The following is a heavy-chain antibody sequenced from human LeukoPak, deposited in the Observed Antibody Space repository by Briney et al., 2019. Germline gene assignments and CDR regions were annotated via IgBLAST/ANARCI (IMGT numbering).Heavy chain of an antibody. Sequence: GGSLRLSCAASGLTFSNYAMSWVRQAPGKGLEWVSAISGSGGSTYYADSVKGRFTISRDNSKDTLYLQMNSLRAEDTAVYYCARDQAYYDFWSGYFLHDYWGQGTLVTVSS. CDR2: ISGSGGST. V-gene: IGHV3-23*01. CDR3: ARDQAYYDFWSGYFLHDY. D-gene: IGHD3-3*01. CDR1: GLTFSNYA. J-gene: IGHJ4*02.